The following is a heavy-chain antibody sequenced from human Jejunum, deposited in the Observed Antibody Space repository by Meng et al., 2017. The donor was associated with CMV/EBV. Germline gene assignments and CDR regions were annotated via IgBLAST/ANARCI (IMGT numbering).Heavy chain of an antibody. Sequence: SGYTFDKYGVRWVRQTSNKGLEWVAGMTWNDDKRGYADSVKGRFTISRDKAKNSLSLQMDSLRVDDTALYYCARDLVAATGIHYFDLWGPGSLVTVSS. J-gene: IGHJ4*02. CDR1: GYTFDKYG. V-gene: IGHV3-20*03. CDR3: ARDLVAATGIHYFDL. D-gene: IGHD6-13*01. CDR2: MTWNDDKR.